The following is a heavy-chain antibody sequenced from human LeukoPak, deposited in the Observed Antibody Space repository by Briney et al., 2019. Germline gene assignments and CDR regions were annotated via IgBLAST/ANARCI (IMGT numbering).Heavy chain of an antibody. D-gene: IGHD6-6*01. Sequence: SETLSLTCTVSGGSISSYYWSWIRQPQGKGLEWIGYIYTSGSTNYNPSLKSRVTISVDTSKNQFSLKLSSVTAADTAVYYCARRDSSSAVDYWGQGTLVTVSS. V-gene: IGHV4-4*09. CDR3: ARRDSSSAVDY. J-gene: IGHJ4*02. CDR1: GGSISSYY. CDR2: IYTSGST.